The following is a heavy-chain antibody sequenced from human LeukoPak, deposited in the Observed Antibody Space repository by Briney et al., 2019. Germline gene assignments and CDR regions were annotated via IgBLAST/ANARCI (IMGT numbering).Heavy chain of an antibody. D-gene: IGHD3-10*01. CDR1: GFTFSSYA. CDR3: AKDRAHHDY. V-gene: IGHV3-30-3*01. Sequence: GGSLRLSSAASGFTFSSYAMHWVRQAPGKGLEWVAVISYDGSNKYYADSVRGRFTISRDNSKNTLYLQMNSLRAEDTAVYYCAKDRAHHDYWGQGTLVTVSS. CDR2: ISYDGSNK. J-gene: IGHJ4*02.